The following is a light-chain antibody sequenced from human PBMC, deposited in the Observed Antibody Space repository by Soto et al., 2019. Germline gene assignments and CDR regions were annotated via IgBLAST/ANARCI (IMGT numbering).Light chain of an antibody. CDR1: QSISRW. CDR2: DAS. V-gene: IGKV1-5*01. Sequence: DIQMTQSPSTLSASVGDRVTITCRASQSISRWLAWYQQKPGKAPNLLIYDASTLHSGVPSRFSGSGSGTEFTLTITNLQPDDFATYFCQQYNTPWTFSQGTNVEIK. CDR3: QQYNTPWT. J-gene: IGKJ1*01.